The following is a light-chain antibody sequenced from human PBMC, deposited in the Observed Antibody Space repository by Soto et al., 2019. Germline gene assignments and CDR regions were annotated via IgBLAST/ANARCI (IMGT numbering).Light chain of an antibody. CDR1: QSLVRTDGHNY. CDR2: LGS. CDR3: MQSVQTPLT. J-gene: IGKJ4*01. Sequence: EIVMTQSPLSLPVTPGEPASISCRSTQSLVRTDGHNYLDWYLQKPGQSPHLLIFLGSNRASGVPDRFSGGGSGTDFTLNISRVESEDVGLYYCMQSVQTPLTFGAGTKLEIK. V-gene: IGKV2-28*01.